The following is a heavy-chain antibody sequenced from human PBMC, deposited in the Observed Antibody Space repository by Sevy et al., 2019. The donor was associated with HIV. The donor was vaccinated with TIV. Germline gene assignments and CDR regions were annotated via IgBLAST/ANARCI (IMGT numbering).Heavy chain of an antibody. J-gene: IGHJ4*02. D-gene: IGHD3-16*02. CDR1: GYTFTGHY. CDR2: INPNSGAT. V-gene: IGHV1-2*02. Sequence: ASVKVSCKASGYTFTGHYIHWVRQAPGQGLEWMGLINPNSGATKYAQKFQGRVTMTRDTSISAAYMDLSGLRSDETAVYYCARGNMITFGRVIATFDAWGREPRSPSPQ. CDR3: ARGNMITFGRVIATFDA.